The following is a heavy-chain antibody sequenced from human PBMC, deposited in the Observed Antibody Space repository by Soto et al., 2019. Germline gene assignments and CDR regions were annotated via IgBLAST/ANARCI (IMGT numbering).Heavy chain of an antibody. D-gene: IGHD3-22*01. V-gene: IGHV4-34*01. Sequence: SETLCLTCAVYGGSFSGYYWSWIRQPPGKGLEWIGEIYYSGSTNYNPSLKSRVTISVDTSKNQFSLKLSSVTAADTAVYYCARVKKYWDSSGNWFDPWGQGTLVTVSS. CDR1: GGSFSGYY. J-gene: IGHJ5*02. CDR2: IYYSGST. CDR3: ARVKKYWDSSGNWFDP.